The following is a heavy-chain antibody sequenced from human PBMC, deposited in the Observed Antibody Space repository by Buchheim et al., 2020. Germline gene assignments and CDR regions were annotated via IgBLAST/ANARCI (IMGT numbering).Heavy chain of an antibody. CDR1: GFTFSSYA. CDR2: ISGSGGST. Sequence: EVQLLESGGGLVQPGGSLRLSCAASGFTFSSYAMSWVRQAPGKGLEWVSAISGSGGSTYYADPVKGRFTISRDNSNNTLYLKMNSLRAEDTAVYYCAKGKTDYGDYVHYFDYWGQGTL. CDR3: AKGKTDYGDYVHYFDY. D-gene: IGHD4-17*01. V-gene: IGHV3-23*01. J-gene: IGHJ4*02.